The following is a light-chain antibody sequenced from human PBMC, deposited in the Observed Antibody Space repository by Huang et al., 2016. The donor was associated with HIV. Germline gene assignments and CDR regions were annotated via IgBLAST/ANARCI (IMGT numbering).Light chain of an antibody. CDR3: QQYYSYPQT. J-gene: IGKJ1*01. V-gene: IGKV1-8*01. CDR2: AAS. CDR1: QGISSY. Sequence: AIRITQSPSSLSASTGDRVTITCRARQGISSYLAWYQQKPGKAPKLLIYAASTLQSGVPSMFSGSRSGTDFTLTISCLQSEDCATYYCQQYYSYPQTFGQGTKVEIK.